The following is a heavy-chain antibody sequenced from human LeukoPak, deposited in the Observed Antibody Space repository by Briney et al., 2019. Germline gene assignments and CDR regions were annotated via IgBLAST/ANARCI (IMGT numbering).Heavy chain of an antibody. CDR2: IYPGDSDT. CDR1: GSSFTSYW. D-gene: IGHD6-6*01. J-gene: IGHJ4*02. V-gene: IGHV5-51*01. CDR3: ARPRIAARAPLGY. Sequence: GESLQISCKGSGSSFTSYWIGWGRQLPGKGLEWMGIIYPGDSDTRYSPSFQGQVTISADKSISPAYLQWSSLKASDTAMYYCARPRIAARAPLGYWGQGTLVTVSS.